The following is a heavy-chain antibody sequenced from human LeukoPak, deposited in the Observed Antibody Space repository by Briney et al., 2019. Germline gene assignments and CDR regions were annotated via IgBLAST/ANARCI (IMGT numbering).Heavy chain of an antibody. Sequence: GGSLRLSCAASGFTFSSYSMNWVRQAPGKGLEWVSSISSSSSYIYYADSVKGRFTISRDNAKNSLYLQMNSLRAEDTAVYYCARAPRGRSGSYAFDYWGQGTLVTVSS. J-gene: IGHJ4*02. CDR2: ISSSSSYI. CDR1: GFTFSSYS. V-gene: IGHV3-21*01. CDR3: ARAPRGRSGSYAFDY. D-gene: IGHD3-16*01.